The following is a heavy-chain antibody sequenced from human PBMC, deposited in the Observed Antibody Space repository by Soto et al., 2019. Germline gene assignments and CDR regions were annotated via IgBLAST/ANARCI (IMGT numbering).Heavy chain of an antibody. V-gene: IGHV3-43D*03. Sequence: GGSLRLSCAASGFTFDDYAMHWVRQAPGKGLEWVSLISWDGGSTYYADSVKGRFTISRDNSKNSLYLQMNSLRAEDTALYYCAKDITPAPRPAMVTRVTYYYYGMDVWGQGTTVTVSS. D-gene: IGHD5-18*01. CDR1: GFTFDDYA. CDR2: ISWDGGST. J-gene: IGHJ6*02. CDR3: AKDITPAPRPAMVTRVTYYYYGMDV.